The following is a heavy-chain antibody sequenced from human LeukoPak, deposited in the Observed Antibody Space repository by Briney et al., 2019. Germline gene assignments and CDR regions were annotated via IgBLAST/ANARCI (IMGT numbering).Heavy chain of an antibody. V-gene: IGHV3-9*01. D-gene: IGHD6-19*01. CDR1: GFIFNNYA. CDR3: AKDNRRHYTSGPNPDSLH. Sequence: GGSLRLSWAGSGFIFNNYAMHWVRQPPGKGLEWVSGISWNSGSIDYADSVKGRFTISRDNAKNSLYLQMNSLRVEDTAFYYCAKDNRRHYTSGPNPDSLHWGQGALVTVSS. J-gene: IGHJ4*02. CDR2: ISWNSGSI.